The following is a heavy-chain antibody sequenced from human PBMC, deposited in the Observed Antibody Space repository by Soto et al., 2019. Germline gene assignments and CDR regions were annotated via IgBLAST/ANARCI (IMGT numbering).Heavy chain of an antibody. V-gene: IGHV3-23*01. CDR3: AKDFQVGMAPGYSYGYDWGVGGMDV. J-gene: IGHJ6*02. Sequence: EVQLLESGGGLVQPGGSLRLSCAASGFTFSSYAMSWVRQAPGKGLEWVSAISGSGGSTYYADSVKGRFTISRDNSKNTLYLQMNSLRAEDTAVYYCAKDFQVGMAPGYSYGYDWGVGGMDVWGQGTTVTVSS. CDR2: ISGSGGST. D-gene: IGHD5-18*01. CDR1: GFTFSSYA.